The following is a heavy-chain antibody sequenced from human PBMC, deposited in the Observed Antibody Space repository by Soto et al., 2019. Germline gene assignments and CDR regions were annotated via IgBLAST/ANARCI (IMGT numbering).Heavy chain of an antibody. CDR3: ARTLRITMILVVMGGGAFDI. J-gene: IGHJ3*02. CDR2: IYYSGST. Sequence: SETLSLTCTVSGCSISSSSYYWGWIRQPPGKGLEWIGSIYYSGSTYYNPSLKSRVTISVDTSKNQFSLKLSSVTAADTAVYYCARTLRITMILVVMGGGAFDIWGQGTMVTVSS. CDR1: GCSISSSSYY. V-gene: IGHV4-39*01. D-gene: IGHD3-22*01.